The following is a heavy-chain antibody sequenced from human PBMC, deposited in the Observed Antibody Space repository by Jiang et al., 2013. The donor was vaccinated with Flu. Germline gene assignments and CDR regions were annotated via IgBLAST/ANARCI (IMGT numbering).Heavy chain of an antibody. Sequence: EWVAVISYDGSNKYYADSVKGRFTISRDNSKNTLYLQMNSLRAEDTAVYYCAKDRNYDILTGYYQTDYYGMDVWGQGTTVTVSS. CDR2: ISYDGSNK. J-gene: IGHJ6*02. D-gene: IGHD3-9*01. CDR3: AKDRNYDILTGYYQTDYYGMDV. V-gene: IGHV3-30*04.